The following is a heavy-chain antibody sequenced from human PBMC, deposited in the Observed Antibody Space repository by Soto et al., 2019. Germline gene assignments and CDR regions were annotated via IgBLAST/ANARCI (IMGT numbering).Heavy chain of an antibody. CDR2: FYWDDDK. Sequence: QITLKESGPTLVKPTQTLTLTCTFSGFSLSTSGVGVNWIRQPPGKALEWLALFYWDDDKRYSPSLKSRLTITKDTSKSQVVLTMPNMDPVYTATYYCAHFEGRFGIDYWGQGTLVTVSS. D-gene: IGHD3-16*01. CDR3: AHFEGRFGIDY. V-gene: IGHV2-5*02. J-gene: IGHJ4*02. CDR1: GFSLSTSGVG.